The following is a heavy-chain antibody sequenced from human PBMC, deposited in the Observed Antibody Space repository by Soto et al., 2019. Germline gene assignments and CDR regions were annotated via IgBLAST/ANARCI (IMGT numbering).Heavy chain of an antibody. D-gene: IGHD3-10*01. CDR3: AARPYYYYGLDV. J-gene: IGHJ6*02. V-gene: IGHV4-31*09. CDR1: GGAINNRDYY. CDR2: VYHNGNA. Sequence: SETLSLTCSVSGGAINNRDYYWSWIRQHPGKAPEWIGYVYHNGNAYPKPSLKSRVTISLDGAKNQFSLKMTSVTAADTGLYYCAARPYYYYGLDVWGQGTTVTVSS.